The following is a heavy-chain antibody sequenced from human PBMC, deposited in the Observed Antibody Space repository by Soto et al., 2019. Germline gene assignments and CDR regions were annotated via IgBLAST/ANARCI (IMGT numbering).Heavy chain of an antibody. J-gene: IGHJ4*02. D-gene: IGHD3-22*01. V-gene: IGHV1-18*01. CDR1: GYTFTSYG. CDR2: ISAYNGNT. Sequence: ASVKVSCKASGYTFTSYGISWVRQAPGQGLEWMGWISAYNGNTNYAQKLQGRVTMTTDTSTSTAYMELRSLRSDDTAVYYCARDSDYYDSSVRFDYWGQGTLVTV. CDR3: ARDSDYYDSSVRFDY.